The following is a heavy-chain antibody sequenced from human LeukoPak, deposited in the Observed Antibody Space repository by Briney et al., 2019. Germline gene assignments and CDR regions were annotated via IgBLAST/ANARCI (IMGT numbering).Heavy chain of an antibody. CDR3: ARDLKAYYDILSGYVRGDYYYGMDV. J-gene: IGHJ6*02. Sequence: ASVKVSCQASGGTFSSYAISWVRQAPGQGLEWMGWISAYNGNTNYAQKLQGRVTMTTDTSTSTAYMELRSMRSDDTAVYYCARDLKAYYDILSGYVRGDYYYGMDVWGQGTTVTVSS. CDR2: ISAYNGNT. V-gene: IGHV1-18*01. CDR1: GGTFSSYA. D-gene: IGHD3-9*01.